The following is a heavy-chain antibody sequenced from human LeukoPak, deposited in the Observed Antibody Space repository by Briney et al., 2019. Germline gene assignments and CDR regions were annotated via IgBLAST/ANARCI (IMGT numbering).Heavy chain of an antibody. CDR1: GGSFSGYY. CDR3: ARGGSGILRYFDWLSPSFDY. Sequence: SETLSLTCAVYGGSFSGYYWSWIRQPPGEGLEWIGEINHSGSTNYNPSLKSRVTISVDTSKNQFSLKLSSVTAADTAVYYCARGGSGILRYFDWLSPSFDYWGQGTLVTVSS. V-gene: IGHV4-34*01. CDR2: INHSGST. D-gene: IGHD3-9*01. J-gene: IGHJ4*02.